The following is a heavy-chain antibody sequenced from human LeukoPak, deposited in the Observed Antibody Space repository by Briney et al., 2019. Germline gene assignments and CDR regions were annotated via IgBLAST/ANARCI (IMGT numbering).Heavy chain of an antibody. J-gene: IGHJ6*02. Sequence: PGGSLRLSCAASGFTFSSYAMTWVRQAPGKGLEWVSGISGSGGSTYNADSVKGRFTISRDNSKNTPYLQMNSLRAEDTAVYYCAKDQGCSTSCSMGYYYDHGMDVWGQGTTVTVPS. CDR2: ISGSGGST. D-gene: IGHD2-2*01. CDR3: AKDQGCSTSCSMGYYYDHGMDV. CDR1: GFTFSSYA. V-gene: IGHV3-23*01.